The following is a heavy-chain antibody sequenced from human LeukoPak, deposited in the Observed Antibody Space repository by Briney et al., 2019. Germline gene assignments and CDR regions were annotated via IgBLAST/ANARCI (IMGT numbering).Heavy chain of an antibody. D-gene: IGHD3-10*01. CDR2: IKSKTDGGTT. J-gene: IGHJ4*02. V-gene: IGHV3-15*01. CDR1: GGSITNYY. Sequence: PSETLSLTCTVSGGSITNYYWSWIRQPPGKGLEWVGRIKSKTDGGTTDYAAPVKGRFTISRDDSKNTLYLQMNSLKTEDTAVYYCTTDPGADYFDYWGQGTLVTVSS. CDR3: TTDPGADYFDY.